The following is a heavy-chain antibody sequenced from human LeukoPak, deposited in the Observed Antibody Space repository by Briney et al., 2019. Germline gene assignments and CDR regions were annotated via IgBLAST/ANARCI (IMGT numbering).Heavy chain of an antibody. Sequence: PSETLSLTCTVSGGSISDYYWSWIRQPAGQGLEWIGRIYTSGSTNYNPSLKSRVTMSVDTSKNQFSLKLSSVTAADTAVYYCAGLGGYCTDAVCYSTSDIWGQGTMSPSLQ. D-gene: IGHD2-8*01. CDR3: AGLGGYCTDAVCYSTSDI. J-gene: IGHJ3*02. CDR1: GGSISDYY. CDR2: IYTSGST. V-gene: IGHV4-4*07.